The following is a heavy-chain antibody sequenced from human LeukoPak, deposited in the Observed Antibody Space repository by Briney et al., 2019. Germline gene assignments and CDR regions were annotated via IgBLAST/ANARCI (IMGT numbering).Heavy chain of an antibody. CDR1: GYTFTGYY. CDR2: IYPGDSDT. J-gene: IGHJ5*02. CDR3: ARSQGYCSGGSCLQGDWFDP. V-gene: IGHV5-51*01. Sequence: KVSCKASGYTFTGYYMHWVRQMPGKGLEWMGLIYPGDSDTRYSPSFQGQVTISADKSISTTYLQWSSLKASDTAMYYCARSQGYCSGGSCLQGDWFDPWGRGTLVTVSS. D-gene: IGHD2-15*01.